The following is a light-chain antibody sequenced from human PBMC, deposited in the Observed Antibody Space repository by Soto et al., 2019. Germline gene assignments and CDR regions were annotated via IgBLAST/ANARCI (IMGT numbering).Light chain of an antibody. CDR2: GAS. J-gene: IGKJ1*01. CDR3: QQYSSSFRT. CDR1: QSVSNIY. V-gene: IGKV3-20*01. Sequence: DNVLTQSPGTLSLSPGERATLSCRASQSVSNIYIAWYQQKPGQAPRVLIYGASRRATGIPDRFSGSGSGTDFTLTISRLEPEDFAVYYCQQYSSSFRTFGQGTKVDIK.